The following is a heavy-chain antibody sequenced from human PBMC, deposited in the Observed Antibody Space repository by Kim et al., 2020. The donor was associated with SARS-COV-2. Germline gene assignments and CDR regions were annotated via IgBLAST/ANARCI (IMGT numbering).Heavy chain of an antibody. CDR2: ISGSGGST. D-gene: IGHD3-22*01. CDR3: AKVGYFNYDSSDDY. CDR1: GFTFSSYA. J-gene: IGHJ4*02. Sequence: GGSLRLSCAASGFTFSSYAMSWVRQAPGKGLEWVAAISGSGGSTYYADSVKGRFTISRDNSKNTLYMQMNSLRAEDTAVYYCAKVGYFNYDSSDDYWGQGTLVTVSS. V-gene: IGHV3-23*01.